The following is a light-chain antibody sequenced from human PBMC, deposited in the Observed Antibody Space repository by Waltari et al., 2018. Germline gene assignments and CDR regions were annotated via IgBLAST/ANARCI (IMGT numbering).Light chain of an antibody. CDR3: QAWDSSPV. CDR2: QDS. Sequence: SYELTQPPSVSVSPGQTASITCSGDHLGDKYACWYQQKPGQSPVLVIYQDSKRPSGIPERFSGSNSGNTATLTISGTQAMDEADYYCQAWDSSPVFGGGTKLTVL. V-gene: IGLV3-1*01. CDR1: HLGDKY. J-gene: IGLJ2*01.